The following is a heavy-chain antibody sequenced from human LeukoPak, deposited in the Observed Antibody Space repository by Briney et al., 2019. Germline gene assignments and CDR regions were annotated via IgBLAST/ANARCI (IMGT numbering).Heavy chain of an antibody. J-gene: IGHJ4*02. CDR2: ISGSGDYI. CDR1: GFTFSSYG. V-gene: IGHV3-21*01. Sequence: PGGSLRLSCAGSGFTFSSYGTSWVRQAPGKGLEWVSSISGSGDYIYYADSVKGRFTISRDNAKKSLYLQMNSLRADDTAVYYCTRDEDEELVRDYWGQGTLVTVSS. D-gene: IGHD6-13*01. CDR3: TRDEDEELVRDY.